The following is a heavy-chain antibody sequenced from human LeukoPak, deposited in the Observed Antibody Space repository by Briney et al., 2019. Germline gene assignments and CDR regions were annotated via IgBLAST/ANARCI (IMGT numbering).Heavy chain of an antibody. Sequence: HPGRSLRLSCAASGFTFSSYAMHWVRQAPGKGLEWVAVISYDGTSQNYADSVKGRFTMSRDNSKNTMYVQINNLRTEDTAVYYCARDSYGMDVWGQGTTVTVSS. D-gene: IGHD3-16*01. J-gene: IGHJ6*02. V-gene: IGHV3-30-3*01. CDR2: ISYDGTSQ. CDR3: ARDSYGMDV. CDR1: GFTFSSYA.